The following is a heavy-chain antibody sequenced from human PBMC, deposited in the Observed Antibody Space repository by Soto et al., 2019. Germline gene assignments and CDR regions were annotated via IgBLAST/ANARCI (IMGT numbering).Heavy chain of an antibody. V-gene: IGHV3-23*01. J-gene: IGHJ6*03. Sequence: GSLRLSCAASGFTFSSYAMSWVRQAPGKGLEWVSAISGSGGSTYYADSVKGRFTISRDNSKNTLYLQMNSLRAEDTAVYYCAKVHDYSILYYMDVWGKGTTVTVS. D-gene: IGHD2-21*01. CDR1: GFTFSSYA. CDR3: AKVHDYSILYYMDV. CDR2: ISGSGGST.